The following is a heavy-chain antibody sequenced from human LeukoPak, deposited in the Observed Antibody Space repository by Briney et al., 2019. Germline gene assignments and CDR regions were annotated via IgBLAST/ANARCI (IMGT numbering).Heavy chain of an antibody. V-gene: IGHV3-48*04. CDR3: ARQQVIDY. D-gene: IGHD6-13*01. CDR1: GFTFSSYN. CDR2: ISSTSNTK. J-gene: IGHJ4*02. Sequence: GGSLRLSCAASGFTFSSYNMNWVRQAPGKGLEWVSYISSTSNTKLYAGSMKGRFTVSRDDAKNSLYLQMNSLRAEDTAVYYCARQQVIDYWGQGTLVTVSS.